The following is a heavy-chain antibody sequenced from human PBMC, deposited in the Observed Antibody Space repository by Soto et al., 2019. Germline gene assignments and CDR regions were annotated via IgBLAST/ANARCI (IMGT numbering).Heavy chain of an antibody. CDR3: ASLPATSDFDY. CDR1: GGSIRSSNW. Sequence: QVQLQESGPGLVKPSGTLSLTCSVSGGSIRSSNWWSWVRQPPGKGLEWIGEIYHSGSTNYNPSLKSRVTISVNRSKNQFSLKLSSVTDADTVVYYCASLPATSDFDYWGQGTLVTVSA. D-gene: IGHD2-2*01. CDR2: IYHSGST. J-gene: IGHJ4*02. V-gene: IGHV4-4*02.